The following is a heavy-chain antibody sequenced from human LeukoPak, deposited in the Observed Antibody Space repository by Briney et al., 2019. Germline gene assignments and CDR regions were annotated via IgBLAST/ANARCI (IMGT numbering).Heavy chain of an antibody. D-gene: IGHD6-19*01. CDR1: GDSISSSY. CDR2: IHTSGTT. V-gene: IGHV4-4*07. Sequence: SETLSLTCTVSGDSISSSYWGWIRQPAGKGLEWIGRIHTSGTTYHSPSPKSRVTMSVDTSTNQFSLKLTSVTAADTAMYYCARVRLGRGLDYWGQGTLVTVSS. CDR3: ARVRLGRGLDY. J-gene: IGHJ4*02.